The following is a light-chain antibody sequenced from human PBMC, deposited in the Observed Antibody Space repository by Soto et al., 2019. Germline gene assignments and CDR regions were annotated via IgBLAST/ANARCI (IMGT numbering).Light chain of an antibody. V-gene: IGKV3D-20*02. J-gene: IGKJ2*01. Sequence: EIVLTQSPATLSLSPGESATLSCRTSQSVSSNSLAWHQQKPGQAPRLLMYAASSRAAGIPDRFSGSGSGTDFTLTISRLEPEDFATYYCQQSYRTPYTFGQGTKLETK. CDR3: QQSYRTPYT. CDR2: AAS. CDR1: QSVSSNS.